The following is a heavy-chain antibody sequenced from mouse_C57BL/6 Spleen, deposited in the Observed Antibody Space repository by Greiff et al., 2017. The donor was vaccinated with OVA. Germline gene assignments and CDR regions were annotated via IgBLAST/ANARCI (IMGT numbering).Heavy chain of an antibody. J-gene: IGHJ4*01. CDR3: ARFPDYDGVDY. V-gene: IGHV5-17*01. CDR2: ISSGSSTI. Sequence: EVKVVESGGGLVKPGGSLKLSCAASGFTFSDYGMHWVRQAPEKGLEWVAYISSGSSTIYYADTVKGRFTISRDNAKNTLFLQMTSLRSEDTAMYYCARFPDYDGVDYWGQGTAVTVSS. CDR1: GFTFSDYG. D-gene: IGHD2-4*01.